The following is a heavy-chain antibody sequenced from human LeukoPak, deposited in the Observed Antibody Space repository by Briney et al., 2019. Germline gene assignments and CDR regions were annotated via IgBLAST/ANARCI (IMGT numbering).Heavy chain of an antibody. Sequence: GGSLRLSCAASGFTFDNYRMSWVRQAPGKGPEWVSTVNADGGNTYYADSVKGRFTISRDNSKSTLILRMNSLRVEDTALYYCTKRVKYGGTWDHFADWGQGTLVTVSS. V-gene: IGHV3-23*01. CDR1: GFTFDNYR. J-gene: IGHJ4*02. CDR2: VNADGGNT. D-gene: IGHD1-26*01. CDR3: TKRVKYGGTWDHFAD.